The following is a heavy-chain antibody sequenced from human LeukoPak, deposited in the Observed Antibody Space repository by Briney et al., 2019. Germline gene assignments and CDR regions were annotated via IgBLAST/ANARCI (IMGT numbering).Heavy chain of an antibody. D-gene: IGHD3-10*01. V-gene: IGHV3-30*03. CDR1: GFTFSSYG. CDR2: ISYDGSNK. J-gene: IGHJ4*02. CDR3: ARDLTVPPRESLYFDY. Sequence: QSGGSLRLSCAASGFTFSSYGMHWVRQAPGKGLEWVAVISYDGSNKYYADCVKGRFTISRDNSKNTLYLQMNSLRAEDTAVYYCARDLTVPPRESLYFDYWGQGTLVTVSS.